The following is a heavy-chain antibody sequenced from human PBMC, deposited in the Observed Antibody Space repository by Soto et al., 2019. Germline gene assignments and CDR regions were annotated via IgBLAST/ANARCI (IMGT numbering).Heavy chain of an antibody. CDR2: TYYRSKWYN. CDR3: VRMDVAVGGYFDD. CDR1: GDSVSNNRAA. J-gene: IGHJ4*02. Sequence: PSQTLSLTCAISGDSVSNNRAAWNWIRQSPSRGLEWLGRTYYRSKWYNDYGVSVKSRIIINPETSKNQFSLHLNSVTPADTAVYYCVRMDVAVGGYFDDWGQGNLVTVAS. V-gene: IGHV6-1*01. D-gene: IGHD6-19*01.